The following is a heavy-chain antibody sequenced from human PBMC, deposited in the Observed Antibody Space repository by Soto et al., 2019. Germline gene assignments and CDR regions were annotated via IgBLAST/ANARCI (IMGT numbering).Heavy chain of an antibody. J-gene: IGHJ3*02. V-gene: IGHV3-48*01. D-gene: IGHD1-1*01. CDR1: GFTFSSYS. CDR3: ARNINSGLKHPKTDAFDI. Sequence: GGSLRLSCAASGFTFSSYSMNWVRQAPGKGLEWVSYISSSSTIYYADSVKGRFTISRDNAKNSLYLQMNSLRAEDTAVYYCARNINSGLKHPKTDAFDIWGQGTMVTVSS. CDR2: ISSSSTI.